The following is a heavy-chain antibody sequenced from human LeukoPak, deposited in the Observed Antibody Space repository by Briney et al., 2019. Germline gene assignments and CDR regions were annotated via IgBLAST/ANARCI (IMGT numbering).Heavy chain of an antibody. D-gene: IGHD3-10*01. CDR1: GGSISSGNYY. V-gene: IGHV4-31*03. Sequence: PSETLSLTCTVSGGSISSGNYYWSWIRQHPGKGLEWIGYIHHSGSTYYNPSLKSRVIISVDTSKNQFSLKLNSVTAADTAVYYCATYGSGSYRFDPWGQGTLVTVSS. CDR2: IHHSGST. J-gene: IGHJ5*02. CDR3: ATYGSGSYRFDP.